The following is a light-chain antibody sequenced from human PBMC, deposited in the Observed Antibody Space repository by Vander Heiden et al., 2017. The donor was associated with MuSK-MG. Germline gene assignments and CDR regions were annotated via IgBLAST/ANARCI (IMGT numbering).Light chain of an antibody. J-gene: IGKJ4*01. CDR3: QQENSSPLT. CDR2: GAS. V-gene: IGKV3-20*01. Sequence: EIVLTPSPGTLSLSPRESAPLSCRARESVSSNFLAWHQQKPGQAPRLLIYGASIRATGMPDRFSGSGSGTDFTLTISRLEREDIAVYYCQQENSSPLTFGGGTKVEIK. CDR1: ESVSSNF.